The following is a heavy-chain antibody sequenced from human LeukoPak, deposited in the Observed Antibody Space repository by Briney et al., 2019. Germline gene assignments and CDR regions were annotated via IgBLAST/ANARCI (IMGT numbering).Heavy chain of an antibody. J-gene: IGHJ5*02. D-gene: IGHD5-12*01. CDR1: GYTFTSYD. Sequence: ASVKVSCKASGYTFTSYDINWVRQATGLGLEWMGWMNPNSGNTGYAQKFQGRVTMTRNTSISTAYMELSSLRSEDTAVYYCARVARPRRNWFDPWGQGTLVTVSS. CDR3: ARVARPRRNWFDP. V-gene: IGHV1-8*01. CDR2: MNPNSGNT.